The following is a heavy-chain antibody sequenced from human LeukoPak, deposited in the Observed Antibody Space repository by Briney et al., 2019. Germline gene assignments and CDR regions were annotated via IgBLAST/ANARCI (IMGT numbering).Heavy chain of an antibody. CDR2: INTDGTTT. V-gene: IGHV3-74*01. Sequence: GGSLRLSCVGSGFTFNNYWMLCVRQAPGKGLVWVSRINTDGTTTSYADSVKGRFTFSRDNAKNTLHLQMNSLRAEDTAVYYCTRYLSGGFDSWGQGTLVTVSS. CDR3: TRYLSGGFDS. CDR1: GFTFNNYW. D-gene: IGHD2-15*01. J-gene: IGHJ4*02.